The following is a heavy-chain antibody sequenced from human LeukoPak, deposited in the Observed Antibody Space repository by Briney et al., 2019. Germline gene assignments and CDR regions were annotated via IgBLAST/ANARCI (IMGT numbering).Heavy chain of an antibody. V-gene: IGHV3-30*04. CDR1: GFTFSSYA. Sequence: PGRSLRLSCVASGFTFSSYAMHWVRQAPGKGLEWVAVISYDGSYKYYADSVKGRFTISRDNSENTLYLQMNSLRVEDTAVYYCARAPSVGATTLDYWGQGTLVTLSS. D-gene: IGHD1-26*01. CDR2: ISYDGSYK. J-gene: IGHJ4*02. CDR3: ARAPSVGATTLDY.